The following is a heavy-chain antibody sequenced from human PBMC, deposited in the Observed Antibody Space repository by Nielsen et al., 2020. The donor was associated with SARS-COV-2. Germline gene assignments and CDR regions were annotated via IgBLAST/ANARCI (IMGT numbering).Heavy chain of an antibody. V-gene: IGHV3-74*01. J-gene: IGHJ3*02. CDR2: INSDGSST. D-gene: IGHD2-2*01. CDR3: ARDRTRCSSTSCCADAFDI. Sequence: WIRQPPGKGLVWVSRINSDGSSTSYADSVKGRFTISRDNAKNTLYLQMNSLRAEDTAVYYCARDRTRCSSTSCCADAFDIWGQGTMVTVSS.